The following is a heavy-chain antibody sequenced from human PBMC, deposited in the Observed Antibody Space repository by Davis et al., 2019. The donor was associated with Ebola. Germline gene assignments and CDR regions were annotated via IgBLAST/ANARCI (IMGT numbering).Heavy chain of an antibody. Sequence: PSETLSLTCGAYWGSFTNYYWTWIRQPPGRGLEWIGEIIHSGNTYYNPSLKSRVTISVDTSKNQFSLKLSSVTAADTAVYYCARARVDYYYDSSGYYTGYYFDYWGQGTLVTVSS. CDR2: IIHSGNT. D-gene: IGHD3-22*01. V-gene: IGHV4-34*12. CDR1: WGSFTNYY. CDR3: ARARVDYYYDSSGYYTGYYFDY. J-gene: IGHJ4*02.